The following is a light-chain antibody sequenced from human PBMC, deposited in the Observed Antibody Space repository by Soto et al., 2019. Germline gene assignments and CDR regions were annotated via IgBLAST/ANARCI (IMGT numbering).Light chain of an antibody. CDR2: DAS. Sequence: DIQMTQSPSTLSASVGDRVTITCRASQGISSWLAWYQQKPGKAPKLHIYDASSLESGVPSRFSGSGSETEFTLSIPSLQPDDIATCYWQKCFWQWTFGQGTKVDIK. V-gene: IGKV1-5*01. CDR3: QKCFWQWT. J-gene: IGKJ1*01. CDR1: QGISSW.